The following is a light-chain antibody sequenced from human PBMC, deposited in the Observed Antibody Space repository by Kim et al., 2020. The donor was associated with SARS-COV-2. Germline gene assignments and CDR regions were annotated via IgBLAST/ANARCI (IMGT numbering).Light chain of an antibody. CDR3: QAWDSSPGV. CDR1: KLGDKY. V-gene: IGLV3-1*01. J-gene: IGLJ3*02. Sequence: VSPGQTASITCSGDKLGDKYACWYQQKPGQSPVLVIYQDSKRPSGIPERFSGSNSGNTATLTISGTQAMDEADYYCQAWDSSPGVFGGGTQLTVL. CDR2: QDS.